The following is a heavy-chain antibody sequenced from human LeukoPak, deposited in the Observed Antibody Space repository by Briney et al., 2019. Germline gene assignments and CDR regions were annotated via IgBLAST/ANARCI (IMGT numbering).Heavy chain of an antibody. J-gene: IGHJ5*02. V-gene: IGHV4-39*07. D-gene: IGHD4-11*01. CDR3: ARAGDDSTWFDP. Sequence: SETLSLTCTVSGGSISSSSYYWGWIRQPPGKGLEWIGEIYHSGSTNYNPSLKSRVTISVDTSKNQFSLKLSSVTAADTAVYYCARAGDDSTWFDPWGQGTLVTVSS. CDR2: IYHSGST. CDR1: GGSISSSSYY.